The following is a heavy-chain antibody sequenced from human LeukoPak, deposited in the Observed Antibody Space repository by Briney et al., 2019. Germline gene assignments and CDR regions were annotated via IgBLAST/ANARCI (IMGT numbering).Heavy chain of an antibody. CDR2: IIPIFGTA. CDR3: ASGMIVVVRPGYYYNGMDV. Sequence: SVKVSCKASGYTFTSYYIHWVRQAPGQGLEWMGGIIPIFGTANYAQKFQGRVTITADESTSTAYMELSSLRSEDTAVYYCASGMIVVVRPGYYYNGMDVWGQGTTVTVSS. J-gene: IGHJ6*02. D-gene: IGHD3-22*01. CDR1: GYTFTSYY. V-gene: IGHV1-69*13.